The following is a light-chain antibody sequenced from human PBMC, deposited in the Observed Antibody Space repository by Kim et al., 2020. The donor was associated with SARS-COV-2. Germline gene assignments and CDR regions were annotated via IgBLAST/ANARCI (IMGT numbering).Light chain of an antibody. CDR2: TAS. J-gene: IGKJ5*01. Sequence: ASGGDRVTITCRASQGISRDLAWYQQKAGTAHKLLIYTASTLQSGVPSRFSGSGSGTDFTLTISSLQPEDVATYYCQQLNRYPSTFGQGTRLEIK. CDR3: QQLNRYPST. V-gene: IGKV1-9*01. CDR1: QGISRD.